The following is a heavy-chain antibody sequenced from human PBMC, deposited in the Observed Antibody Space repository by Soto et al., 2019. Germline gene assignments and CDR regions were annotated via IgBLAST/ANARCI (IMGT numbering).Heavy chain of an antibody. J-gene: IGHJ4*02. D-gene: IGHD6-19*01. CDR3: AKGIAVAGYYFDY. CDR2: ISYDGSNK. Sequence: ESGGGVVQPGRSLRLSCAASGFTFSSYGMHWVRQAPGKGLEWVAVISYDGSNKYYADSVKGRFTISRDNSKNTLYLQMNSLRAEDTAVYYCAKGIAVAGYYFDYWGQGTLVTVSS. CDR1: GFTFSSYG. V-gene: IGHV3-30*18.